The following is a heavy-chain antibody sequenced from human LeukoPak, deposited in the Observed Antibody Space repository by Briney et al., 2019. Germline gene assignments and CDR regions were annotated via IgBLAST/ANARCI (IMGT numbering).Heavy chain of an antibody. J-gene: IGHJ6*02. Sequence: ASVKVSCKASGYTFTGYYMHWVRQAPGQGLEWMGWINPNSGGTNYAQKFQGRVTMTRDTSIGTAYMELSRLRSDDTAVYYCAREGLLWFGELLSYYYYGMDVWGQGTTVTVSS. D-gene: IGHD3-10*01. CDR2: INPNSGGT. CDR1: GYTFTGYY. CDR3: AREGLLWFGELLSYYYYGMDV. V-gene: IGHV1-2*02.